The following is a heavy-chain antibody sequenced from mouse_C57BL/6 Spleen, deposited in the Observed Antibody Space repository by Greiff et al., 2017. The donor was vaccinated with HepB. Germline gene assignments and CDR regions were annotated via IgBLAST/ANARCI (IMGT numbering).Heavy chain of an antibody. J-gene: IGHJ2*01. D-gene: IGHD4-1*01. CDR1: GFTFTDYY. CDR2: IRNKANGYTT. CDR3: ARFPTLTGYFDY. V-gene: IGHV7-3*01. Sequence: EVKLVESGGGLVQPGGSLSLSCAASGFTFTDYYMSWVRQPPGKALEWLGFIRNKANGYTTEYSASVKGRFTISRDNSQSILYRQMNALRAEDSATYYCARFPTLTGYFDYWGQGTTLTVSS.